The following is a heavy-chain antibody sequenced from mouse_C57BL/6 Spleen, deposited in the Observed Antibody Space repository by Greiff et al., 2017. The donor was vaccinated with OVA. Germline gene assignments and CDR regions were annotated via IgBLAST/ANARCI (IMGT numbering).Heavy chain of an antibody. CDR1: GYTFTSYW. CDR3: AIITTVVDWYFDV. CDR2: IYPGSGST. J-gene: IGHJ1*03. Sequence: VQLQQPGAELVRPGTSVKMSCKASGYTFTSYWITWVKQRPGQGLEWIGDIYPGSGSTNYNEKFKSKATLTVDTSSSTAYMQLSSLTSEDSAVYYCAIITTVVDWYFDVWGTGTTVTVSS. V-gene: IGHV1-55*01. D-gene: IGHD1-1*01.